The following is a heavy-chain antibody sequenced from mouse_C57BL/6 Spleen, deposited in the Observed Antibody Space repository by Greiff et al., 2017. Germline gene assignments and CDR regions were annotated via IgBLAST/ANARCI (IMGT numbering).Heavy chain of an antibody. CDR1: GYTFTSYW. J-gene: IGHJ2*01. D-gene: IGHD4-1*01. Sequence: QVQLQQPGAELVMPGASVKLSCKASGYTFTSYWMHWVKQRPGQGLEWIGEIDPSDSYTNYNQTFKGKSTLPVDKSSSTAYMQLSSLTSEDSAVYYCARQGTGTIDYGGQGTTLTVAS. CDR2: IDPSDSYT. CDR3: ARQGTGTIDY. V-gene: IGHV1-69*01.